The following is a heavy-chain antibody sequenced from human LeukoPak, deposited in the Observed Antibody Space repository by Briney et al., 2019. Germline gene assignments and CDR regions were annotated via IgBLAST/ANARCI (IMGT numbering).Heavy chain of an antibody. Sequence: GGSLRLSCAASGFTFSSYSMNWVRQAPGKGLEWVSFISGSSTYIYYADSVKGRFTISRDNAKNSVYLQMNSLRAEDTAMYYCARDNQVCSSLSCYADCWGQGTLVTVSS. D-gene: IGHD2-2*01. CDR3: ARDNQVCSSLSCYADC. CDR1: GFTFSSYS. V-gene: IGHV3-21*01. J-gene: IGHJ4*02. CDR2: ISGSSTYI.